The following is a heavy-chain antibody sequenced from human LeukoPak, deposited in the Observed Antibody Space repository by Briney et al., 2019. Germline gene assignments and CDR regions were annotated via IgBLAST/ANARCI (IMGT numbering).Heavy chain of an antibody. CDR1: GFTFSSYA. D-gene: IGHD5-18*01. Sequence: PGGSLRLSCAASGFTFSSYAMHWVRQAPGKGLEWVAVISYDGSNKYYADSVKGRFTISRDNSKNTLYLQMNSLRAEDTAVYYCAKDWASQTRGYSYGEPGDYWGQGTLDTVSS. V-gene: IGHV3-30-3*01. J-gene: IGHJ4*02. CDR2: ISYDGSNK. CDR3: AKDWASQTRGYSYGEPGDY.